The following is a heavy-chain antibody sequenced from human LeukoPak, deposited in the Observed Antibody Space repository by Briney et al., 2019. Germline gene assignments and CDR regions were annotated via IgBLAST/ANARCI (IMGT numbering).Heavy chain of an antibody. CDR2: ISWNSGSI. D-gene: IGHD6-13*01. V-gene: IGHV3-9*01. Sequence: PGRSLRLSCAASGFTFDDYAMHWVRQAPGKGLEWVSGISWNSGSIGYADSVKGRFTISRDNAKNSLYLQMNSLRAEDTAVYYCAEETLFYSSRNPPDYWGQGTLVTVSS. J-gene: IGHJ4*02. CDR1: GFTFDDYA. CDR3: AEETLFYSSRNPPDY.